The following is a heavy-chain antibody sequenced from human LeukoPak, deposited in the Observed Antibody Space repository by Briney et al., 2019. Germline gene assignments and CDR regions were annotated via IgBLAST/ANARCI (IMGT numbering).Heavy chain of an antibody. CDR2: IYYSGTT. Sequence: PSETQSLTCTVSGGSISSGAYFWSWIRQHPGKGLEWIGFIYYSGTTYYNPSLKSRLTLSKDTSKNHFSLTLSSVTAADTAVYYCARAHGSGGDYFDYWGQGTLVTVSS. V-gene: IGHV4-31*03. CDR1: GGSISSGAYF. CDR3: ARAHGSGGDYFDY. J-gene: IGHJ4*02. D-gene: IGHD5-12*01.